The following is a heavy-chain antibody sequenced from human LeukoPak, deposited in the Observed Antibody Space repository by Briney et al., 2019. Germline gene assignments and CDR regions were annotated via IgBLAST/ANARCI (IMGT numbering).Heavy chain of an antibody. CDR1: GFTFSDYY. CDR2: ISSSGSTI. J-gene: IGHJ4*02. CDR3: AKAALYHEVDTAMPFR. Sequence: GGSLRLSCAASGFTFSDYYMSWIRQAPGKGLEWVSYISSSGSTIYYADSVKGRFTISRDNAKNTLYLQMNSLRAEDTAVYYCAKAALYHEVDTAMPFRWGQGTLVTVSS. D-gene: IGHD5-18*01. V-gene: IGHV3-11*01.